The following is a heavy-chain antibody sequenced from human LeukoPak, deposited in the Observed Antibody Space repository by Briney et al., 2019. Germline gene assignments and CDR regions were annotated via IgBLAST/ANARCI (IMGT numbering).Heavy chain of an antibody. CDR3: AKDDSYGDHVKFDY. Sequence: GGSLRLSCAASGFTFDDYAMHWVRQAPGKGLEWVSLISGDGGSTYYADSVKGRFTISRDNSKNSLYLQMNSLRTEDPALYYCAKDDSYGDHVKFDYWGQGTLVTVSS. CDR1: GFTFDDYA. D-gene: IGHD4-17*01. J-gene: IGHJ4*02. V-gene: IGHV3-43*02. CDR2: ISGDGGST.